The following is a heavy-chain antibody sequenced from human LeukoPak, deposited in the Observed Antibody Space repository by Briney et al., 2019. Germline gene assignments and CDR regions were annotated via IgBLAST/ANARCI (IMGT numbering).Heavy chain of an antibody. CDR1: GFTFDDYA. V-gene: IGHV3-43*02. D-gene: IGHD1-26*01. CDR3: AKDGTVGATPPGYYCGMDV. Sequence: PGGSLRLSCAASGFTFDDYAMHWVRQAPGKGLEWVSLISGDVGSTYYADSVKGRFTISRDNSKNSLYLQMNSLRTEDTALYYCAKDGTVGATPPGYYCGMDVWGQGTTVTVSS. J-gene: IGHJ6*02. CDR2: ISGDVGST.